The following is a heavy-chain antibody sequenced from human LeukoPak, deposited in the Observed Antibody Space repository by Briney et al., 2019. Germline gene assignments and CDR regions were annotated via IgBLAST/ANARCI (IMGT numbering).Heavy chain of an antibody. Sequence: GGSLRLSCAASGFTFDHYGMSWVRQAPGKGLEWVSGINWNGGSTGYADSVKGRFTISRDNAKNSLYLQMNSLRAEDTVLYYCARDGGSYYYHYMDVWGKGTTVTVSS. CDR3: ARDGGSYYYHYMDV. CDR1: GFTFDHYG. CDR2: INWNGGST. D-gene: IGHD2-15*01. J-gene: IGHJ6*03. V-gene: IGHV3-20*04.